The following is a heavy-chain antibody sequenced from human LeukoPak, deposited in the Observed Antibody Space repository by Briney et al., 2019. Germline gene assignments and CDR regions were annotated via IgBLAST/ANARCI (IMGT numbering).Heavy chain of an antibody. D-gene: IGHD4-17*01. Sequence: GGSLRLSCAASGFTFDDYAMHWVRHVPGKGLEWVSGISWNSGSIAYVDSVKGRFTISRDNTKNSLYLQMNSLRAEDTALYYCAKGRTEHDYGDQYDSWGQGTQVTVSS. CDR3: AKGRTEHDYGDQYDS. CDR2: ISWNSGSI. J-gene: IGHJ4*02. V-gene: IGHV3-9*01. CDR1: GFTFDDYA.